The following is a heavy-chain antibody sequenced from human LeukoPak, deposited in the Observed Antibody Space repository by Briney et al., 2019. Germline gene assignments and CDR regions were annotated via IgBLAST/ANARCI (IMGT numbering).Heavy chain of an antibody. CDR3: ATILLYYYGSGSYMGGMDV. CDR2: ISAYNGNT. J-gene: IGHJ6*02. CDR1: GYTFTSYG. Sequence: GASVKVSCKASGYTFTSYGISWVRQAPGQGLEWMGWISAYNGNTNYAQKLQGRVTMTTDTSTSTAYMELRSLRSEDTAVYYCATILLYYYGSGSYMGGMDVWGQGTTVTVSS. D-gene: IGHD3-10*01. V-gene: IGHV1-18*01.